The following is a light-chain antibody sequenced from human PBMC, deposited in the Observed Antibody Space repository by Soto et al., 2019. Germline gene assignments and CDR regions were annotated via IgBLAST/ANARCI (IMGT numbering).Light chain of an antibody. V-gene: IGKV1-9*01. J-gene: IGKJ5*01. CDR2: AAS. CDR1: QGISSY. CDR3: QQLNSYPIT. Sequence: DIQLTQSPSFLSASVGDRVTITCRASQGISSYLVWYQQRPGKAPKLLIYAASTLQSGVPSRFSGSGSGTEFTLTISSLQPEDFATYYCQQLNSYPITFGLETRLEI.